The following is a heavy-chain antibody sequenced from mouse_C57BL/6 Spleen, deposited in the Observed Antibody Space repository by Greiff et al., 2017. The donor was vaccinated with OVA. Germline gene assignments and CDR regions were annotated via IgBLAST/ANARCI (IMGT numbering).Heavy chain of an antibody. CDR2: IYPGDGDT. D-gene: IGHD2-5*01. Sequence: QVQLQQSGPELVKPGASVKISCKASGYAFSSSWMNWVKQRPGKGLEWIGRIYPGDGDTNYNGKSKGKATLTADKSSSTAYMQLSSLTSEDSAVYFCARSDYSNSYAMDYWGQGTSVTVSS. J-gene: IGHJ4*01. V-gene: IGHV1-82*01. CDR1: GYAFSSSW. CDR3: ARSDYSNSYAMDY.